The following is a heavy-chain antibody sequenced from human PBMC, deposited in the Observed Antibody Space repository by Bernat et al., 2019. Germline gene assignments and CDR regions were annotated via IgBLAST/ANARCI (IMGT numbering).Heavy chain of an antibody. J-gene: IGHJ3*02. CDR1: GFTFSDHY. Sequence: EVQLVESGGGLVQPGGSLRLSCAASGFTFSDHYMDWVRQAPGKGLEWVGRTRNKANSYTTEYAASVKGRFTISRDDSKNSLNLQMNSLRAEDTAVYYCAKDFGRAFDIWGQGTMVTVSS. D-gene: IGHD2-15*01. CDR3: AKDFGRAFDI. V-gene: IGHV3-72*01. CDR2: TRNKANSYTT.